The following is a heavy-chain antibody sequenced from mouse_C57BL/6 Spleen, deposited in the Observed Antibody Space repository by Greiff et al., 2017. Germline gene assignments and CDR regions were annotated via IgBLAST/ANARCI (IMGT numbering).Heavy chain of an antibody. D-gene: IGHD1-1*01. Sequence: VQLQQSGPELVKPGASVKISCKASGYTFTDYYMNWVKQSHGKSLEWIGDINPNNGGTSYNQKFKGKATLTVNKSASTAYLELRSLTSADSAVYYCVRGYYGSSPFYAMDYWGQGTSVTVSS. J-gene: IGHJ4*01. V-gene: IGHV1-26*01. CDR3: VRGYYGSSPFYAMDY. CDR2: INPNNGGT. CDR1: GYTFTDYY.